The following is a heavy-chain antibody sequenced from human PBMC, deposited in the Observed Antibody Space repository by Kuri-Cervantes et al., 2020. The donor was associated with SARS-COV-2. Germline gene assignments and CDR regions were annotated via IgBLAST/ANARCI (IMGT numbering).Heavy chain of an antibody. CDR1: GFTFSSYG. Sequence: GGSLRLSCAASGFTFSSYGMHWVRQAPGKGLEWVAVISYDGSNKYYADSVKGRFSISRDNAKKSLYLQMNSLRAEDTAVYYCASTFLNFWSGYYEDVWGKGTTVTVSS. D-gene: IGHD3-3*01. CDR3: ASTFLNFWSGYYEDV. V-gene: IGHV3-30*03. CDR2: ISYDGSNK. J-gene: IGHJ6*04.